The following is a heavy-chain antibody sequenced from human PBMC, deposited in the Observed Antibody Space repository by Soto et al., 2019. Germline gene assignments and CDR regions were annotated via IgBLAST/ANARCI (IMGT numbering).Heavy chain of an antibody. CDR3: ARGGIAARHDYGMDV. CDR2: INPSGGST. V-gene: IGHV1-46*01. D-gene: IGHD6-6*01. Sequence: ASVKVSCKASGYTFTSYYMHWVRQAPGQGLERMGIINPSGGSTSYAQKFQGRVTMTRDTSTSTVYMELSSLRSEDTAVYYCARGGIAARHDYGMDVWGQGTTVTVSS. CDR1: GYTFTSYY. J-gene: IGHJ6*02.